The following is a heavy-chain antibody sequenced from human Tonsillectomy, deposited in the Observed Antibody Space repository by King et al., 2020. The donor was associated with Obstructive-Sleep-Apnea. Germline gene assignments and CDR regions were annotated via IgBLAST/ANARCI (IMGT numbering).Heavy chain of an antibody. CDR2: IYYGGST. V-gene: IGHV4-39*07. Sequence: PLQESGPGLVKPSETLSLTCTVSGGSISSSSYYWGWIRQPPGKGLEWIGGIYYGGSTYYNPSLKSRVTISVDTSKNQFSLKLSSVTAADTAVYYCASVNCSGGSCYLYYFDYWGQGTLVTVSS. CDR1: GGSISSSSYY. D-gene: IGHD2-15*01. J-gene: IGHJ4*02. CDR3: ASVNCSGGSCYLYYFDY.